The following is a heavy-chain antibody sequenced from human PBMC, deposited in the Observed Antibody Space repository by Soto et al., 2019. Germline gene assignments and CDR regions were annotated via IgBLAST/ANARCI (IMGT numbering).Heavy chain of an antibody. CDR2: TYYRSKWYN. V-gene: IGHV6-1*01. Sequence: QSQTLSLTCAISGDSVSSNSAAWNWIRQSPSRGLEWLGRTYYRSKWYNDYAVSVKSRITINPDTSKNQFSLQLNSVTPEDTAVYYCAREGAVRYSSGWFPGDNWFDPWGQGTLVTVSS. CDR3: AREGAVRYSSGWFPGDNWFDP. J-gene: IGHJ5*02. CDR1: GDSVSSNSAA. D-gene: IGHD6-19*01.